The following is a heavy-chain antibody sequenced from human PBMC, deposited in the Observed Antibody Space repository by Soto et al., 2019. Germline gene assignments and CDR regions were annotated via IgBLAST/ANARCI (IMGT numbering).Heavy chain of an antibody. Sequence: EVQLVESGGGLVQPGGSLRLSCAASGFTFSSYSMNWVRQAPGKGLEWVSYISSSSSTIYYADSVKGRFTISRDNAKNSLYLQMNRLRAESTAVYYCASAPITAGMIVYKSVDPWGQGTLVTVPP. D-gene: IGHD6-13*01. J-gene: IGHJ5*02. CDR3: ASAPITAGMIVYKSVDP. CDR2: ISSSSSTI. CDR1: GFTFSSYS. V-gene: IGHV3-48*01.